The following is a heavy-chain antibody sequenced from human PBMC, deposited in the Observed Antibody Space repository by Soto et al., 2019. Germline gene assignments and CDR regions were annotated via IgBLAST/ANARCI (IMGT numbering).Heavy chain of an antibody. CDR1: GGSISSGGYY. CDR2: IYYSGST. Sequence: QVQLQESGPGLMKPSQTLSLTCTVSGGSISSGGYYWSWIRQHPGKGLEWIGYIYYSGSTYYNPSLKSRVTISVDTSKNQFSLKLSSVTAADTAVYYCARAEYSSGWYGYFDYWGQGTLVTVSS. CDR3: ARAEYSSGWYGYFDY. J-gene: IGHJ4*02. V-gene: IGHV4-31*03. D-gene: IGHD6-19*01.